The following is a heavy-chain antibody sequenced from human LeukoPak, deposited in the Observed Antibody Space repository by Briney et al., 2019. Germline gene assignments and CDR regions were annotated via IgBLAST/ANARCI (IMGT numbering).Heavy chain of an antibody. CDR3: AKDLLTPIVATGGY. CDR2: IRYDGSNK. CDR1: GFTFSSYG. V-gene: IGHV3-30*02. J-gene: IGHJ4*02. Sequence: PGGSLRLSCAASGFTFSSYGMHWVRQAPGKGLEWVAFIRYDGSNKYYADSVKGRFTISRDNSKNTLYLQMNSLRAEDTAVYYCAKDLLTPIVATGGYWGQGTLVTVSS. D-gene: IGHD5-12*01.